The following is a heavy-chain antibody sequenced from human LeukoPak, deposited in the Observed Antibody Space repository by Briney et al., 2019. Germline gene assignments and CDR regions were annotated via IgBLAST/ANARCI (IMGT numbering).Heavy chain of an antibody. V-gene: IGHV4-61*08. D-gene: IGHD6-19*01. J-gene: IGHJ5*02. CDR3: ARERRIAVAGRNWFDP. CDR1: GGSISSGDYY. Sequence: SETLSLTCTVSGGSISSGDYYWSWIRQPPGKGLEWIGYIHYSGSTNYNPSLKSRVSMSVDTSKNQFSLKLNSVTAADTAVYYCARERRIAVAGRNWFDPWGQGTLVTVSS. CDR2: IHYSGST.